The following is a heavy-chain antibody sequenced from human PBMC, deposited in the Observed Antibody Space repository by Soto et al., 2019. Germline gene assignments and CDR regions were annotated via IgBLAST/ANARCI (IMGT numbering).Heavy chain of an antibody. CDR2: IYWDDEK. Sequence: QITLKESGPTLVKRTQTVTLTCTFSGFSLSDNGVGVGWISQPPVKTLEWLALIYWDDEKIYSPSLKTRLTITKDTSKNQVLLTMTNMDPVDTATYYCAHRLTWDAFDIWGQGTMVTVSS. V-gene: IGHV2-5*02. CDR1: GFSLSDNGVG. D-gene: IGHD1-26*01. J-gene: IGHJ3*02. CDR3: AHRLTWDAFDI.